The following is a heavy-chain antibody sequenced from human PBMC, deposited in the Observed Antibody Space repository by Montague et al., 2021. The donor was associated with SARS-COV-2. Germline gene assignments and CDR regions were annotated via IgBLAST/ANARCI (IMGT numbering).Heavy chain of an antibody. CDR3: ARGRRPEVVPGAGPAGRAFDI. Sequence: SETLSLTCAISGGSFSNYYWSWVRQPPGKGLEWIGEVNQSGTTIYNPSVKIGVTIPEDTSKNQFYLRLNSVTAADTAAYYCARGRRPEVVPGAGPAGRAFDIWGQGTMVTVSS. J-gene: IGHJ3*02. CDR2: VNQSGTT. D-gene: IGHD2-2*01. CDR1: GGSFSNYY. V-gene: IGHV4-34*01.